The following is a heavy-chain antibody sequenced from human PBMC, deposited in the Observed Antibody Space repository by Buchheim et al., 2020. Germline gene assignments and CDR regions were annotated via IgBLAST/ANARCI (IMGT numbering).Heavy chain of an antibody. CDR1: GGSISSGGYY. Sequence: QVQLQESGPGLVKPSQTLSLTCTVSGGSISSGGYYWSWIRQHPGKGLEWIGYIYYSGSTYYNPSLKSRVTISVDRSKNQFSLKLRSLTAADTVMYYCASAEDYDCGSGYSYDWYFDLWGRGTL. D-gene: IGHD3-3*01. CDR3: ASAEDYDCGSGYSYDWYFDL. J-gene: IGHJ2*01. V-gene: IGHV4-31*03. CDR2: IYYSGST.